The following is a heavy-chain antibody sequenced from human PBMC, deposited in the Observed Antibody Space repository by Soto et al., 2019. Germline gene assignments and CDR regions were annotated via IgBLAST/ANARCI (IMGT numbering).Heavy chain of an antibody. Sequence: QVQLVQSGAEVKKPGSSVKVSCKASGGTSNRYAFSWVRQAPGQGLEWMGGSIPIFGTANYAQKFQGRATITADESTSTGYMELSRLRSDDTATYYCATGRGSGGLDSWGQGTQVIVSS. CDR2: SIPIFGTA. D-gene: IGHD3-16*01. CDR3: ATGRGSGGLDS. CDR1: GGTSNRYA. V-gene: IGHV1-69*01. J-gene: IGHJ4*02.